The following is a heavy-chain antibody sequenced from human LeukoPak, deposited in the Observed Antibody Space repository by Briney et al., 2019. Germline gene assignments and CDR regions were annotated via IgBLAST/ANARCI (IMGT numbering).Heavy chain of an antibody. V-gene: IGHV3-43*02. J-gene: IGHJ4*02. CDR3: AKDVSGSIDS. Sequence: GGSLRLSCAASGFIFSDYNMHWVRQVPGKGLEWVSIISGDGGRTSYADSVKGRVTISRDNSKNSLYLQMNSLRTEDTAFYYCAKDVSGSIDSWGQGTLVPVSS. CDR1: GFIFSDYN. D-gene: IGHD5/OR15-5a*01. CDR2: ISGDGGRT.